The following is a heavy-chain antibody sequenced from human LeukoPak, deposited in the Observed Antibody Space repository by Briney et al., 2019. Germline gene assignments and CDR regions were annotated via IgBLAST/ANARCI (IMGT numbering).Heavy chain of an antibody. V-gene: IGHV4-4*07. J-gene: IGHJ6*03. D-gene: IGHD2-15*01. CDR2: IYTSGST. CDR1: GGSFSSYY. Sequence: SETLSLTCTVSGGSFSSYYWSWIRQPAGKGLEWIGRIYTSGSTNYNPSLKSRVTISVDTSKNQFSLKLSSVTAADTTVYYCARVAGYCSGGSCYYYYYYMDVWGKGTTVTISS. CDR3: ARVAGYCSGGSCYYYYYYMDV.